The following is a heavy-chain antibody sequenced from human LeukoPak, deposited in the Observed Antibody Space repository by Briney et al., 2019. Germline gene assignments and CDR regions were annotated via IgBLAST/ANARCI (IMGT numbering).Heavy chain of an antibody. CDR1: GGSISSSSYY. CDR3: ARSEDYSYYYMDV. Sequence: SETLSLTCTVSGGSISSSSYYWGWIRQPPGKGLEWIGSIYYSGSTYYNPSLKSRVTISVDTSKNQFSLKLSSVTAADTAVYYCARSEDYSYYYMDVWGKGTTVTVSS. CDR2: IYYSGST. D-gene: IGHD4-11*01. V-gene: IGHV4-39*07. J-gene: IGHJ6*03.